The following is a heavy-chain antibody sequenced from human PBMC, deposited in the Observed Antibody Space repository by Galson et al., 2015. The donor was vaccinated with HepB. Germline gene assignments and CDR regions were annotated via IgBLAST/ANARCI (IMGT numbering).Heavy chain of an antibody. V-gene: IGHV3-30-3*01. Sequence: SLRLSCAASGFTFNTYTMQWVRQAPGKGLEWVAAISSAGNNQFHADSVTGRFTFSRDHSDNMLYLQMSSLRVEDTAVYYCARDARGRGSGSYSAFDYWGLGTLVTVSS. J-gene: IGHJ4*02. CDR2: ISSAGNNQ. D-gene: IGHD1-26*01. CDR1: GFTFNTYT. CDR3: ARDARGRGSGSYSAFDY.